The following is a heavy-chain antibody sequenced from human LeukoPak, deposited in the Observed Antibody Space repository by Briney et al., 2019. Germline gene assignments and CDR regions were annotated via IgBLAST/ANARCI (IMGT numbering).Heavy chain of an antibody. CDR2: ISSSSSYI. CDR1: GFTVSSNY. Sequence: GGSLRLSCAASGFTVSSNYMSWVRQAPGKGLEWVSSISSSSSYIYYADSVKGRFTISRDNAKNSLYLQMNSLRAEDTAVYYCARYSSGYYYYYGMDVWGQGTTVTVSS. J-gene: IGHJ6*02. V-gene: IGHV3-21*01. D-gene: IGHD3-22*01. CDR3: ARYSSGYYYYYGMDV.